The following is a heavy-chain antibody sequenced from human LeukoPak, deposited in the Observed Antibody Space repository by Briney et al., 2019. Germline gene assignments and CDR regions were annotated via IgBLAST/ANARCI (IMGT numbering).Heavy chain of an antibody. D-gene: IGHD4-23*01. J-gene: IGHJ4*02. CDR2: ISYDGSNK. CDR3: ARATPSPDC. CDR1: GFTFSSYA. V-gene: IGHV3-30*04. Sequence: QTGGSLRLSCAASGFTFSSYAMHWVRQAPGKGLEWVAVISYDGSNKYYADSVKGRFTISRDNSKNTLYLQMNSLRAEDTAVYYCARATPSPDCWGQGTLVTVSS.